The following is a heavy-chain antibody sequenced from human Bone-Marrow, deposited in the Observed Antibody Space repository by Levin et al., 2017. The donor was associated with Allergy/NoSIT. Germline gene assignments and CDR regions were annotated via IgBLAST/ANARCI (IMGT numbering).Heavy chain of an antibody. Sequence: GESLKISCAASGFTFSNAWMSWVRQAPGKGLEWVGRIKSKTDGGTTDYAAPVKGRFTISRDDSKNTLYLQMNSLKTEDTAVYYCTAQDFVVVALGMDVWGQGTTVTVSS. CDR1: GFTFSNAW. CDR2: IKSKTDGGTT. CDR3: TAQDFVVVALGMDV. D-gene: IGHD2-15*01. V-gene: IGHV3-15*01. J-gene: IGHJ6*02.